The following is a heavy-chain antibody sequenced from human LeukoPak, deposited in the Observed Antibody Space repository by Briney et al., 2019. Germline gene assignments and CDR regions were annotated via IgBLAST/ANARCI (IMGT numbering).Heavy chain of an antibody. J-gene: IGHJ4*02. D-gene: IGHD5-12*01. V-gene: IGHV1-2*02. CDR2: INPNSGGT. CDR1: GYTFTGYY. Sequence: ASVKVSCKASGYTFTGYYMLWVRQAPGQGLEWMGWINPNSGGTNHAQKFQGRVTMTRDTSISTAYMELSRLRSDDTAVYYCARDLTATMKIDYWGQGTLVTVSS. CDR3: ARDLTATMKIDY.